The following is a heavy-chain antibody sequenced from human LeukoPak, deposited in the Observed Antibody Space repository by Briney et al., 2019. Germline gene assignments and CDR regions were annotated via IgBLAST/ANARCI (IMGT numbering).Heavy chain of an antibody. CDR2: IRGSGDST. V-gene: IGHV3-23*01. D-gene: IGHD3-22*01. J-gene: IGHJ4*02. CDR1: GFIFSSYG. Sequence: PGGTLRLSCAASGFIFSSYGMSWVRQAPGKGLEWVSGIRGSGDSTTYADSVKGRFTVSRDNSKNTLYLQVSSLRAEDTAVYYCAKGHYDGGPYYYFDYWGQGTLVTVSS. CDR3: AKGHYDGGPYYYFDY.